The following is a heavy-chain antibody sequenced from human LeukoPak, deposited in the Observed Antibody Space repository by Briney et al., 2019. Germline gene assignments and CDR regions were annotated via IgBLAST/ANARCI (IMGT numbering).Heavy chain of an antibody. D-gene: IGHD3-22*01. CDR3: ARGSRYYYDSSGYYPDY. J-gene: IGHJ4*02. Sequence: GSLRLSCAASGFTFSTFAMNWVRQAPGEGLEWVSVIYSGGSTYYADSVKGRFTISRDNSKNALYLQMNSLRAEDTAVYYCARGSRYYYDSSGYYPDYWGQGTLVTVSS. CDR1: GFTFSTFA. V-gene: IGHV3-66*01. CDR2: IYSGGST.